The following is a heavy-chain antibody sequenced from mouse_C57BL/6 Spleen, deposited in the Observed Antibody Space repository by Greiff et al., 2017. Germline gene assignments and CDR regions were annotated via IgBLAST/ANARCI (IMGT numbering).Heavy chain of an antibody. Sequence: QVQLKESGAELVKPGASVKLSCKASGYTFTEYTIHWVKQRSGQGLEWIGWFYPGSGSIKYNEKFKDKATLTADKSSSTVYMELSRLTSEDSAVYFCARHEGPLYYGNSYYFDYWGQGTTLTVSS. D-gene: IGHD2-1*01. V-gene: IGHV1-62-2*01. CDR1: GYTFTEYT. J-gene: IGHJ2*01. CDR3: ARHEGPLYYGNSYYFDY. CDR2: FYPGSGSI.